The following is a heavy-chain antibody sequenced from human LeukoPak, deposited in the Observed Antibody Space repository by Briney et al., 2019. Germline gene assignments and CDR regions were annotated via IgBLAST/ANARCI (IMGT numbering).Heavy chain of an antibody. Sequence: LPGGSLRLSCAASGFTFSSYSMNWVRQAPGKGLEWVSYISSSSSTIYYADSVKGRFTISRDNAKNSLYLQMNSLRAEDTALYYCARDIDYDSSGYYVGGEDYFDYWGQGTLVTVSS. J-gene: IGHJ4*02. CDR2: ISSSSSTI. CDR3: ARDIDYDSSGYYVGGEDYFDY. CDR1: GFTFSSYS. D-gene: IGHD3-22*01. V-gene: IGHV3-48*01.